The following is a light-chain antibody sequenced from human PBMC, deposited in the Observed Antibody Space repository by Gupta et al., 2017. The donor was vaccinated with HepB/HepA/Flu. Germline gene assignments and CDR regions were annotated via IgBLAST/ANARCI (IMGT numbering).Light chain of an antibody. CDR1: NLGDKY. CDR3: QAWDSSLVV. J-gene: IGLJ3*02. Sequence: SYVLTQPPSVSVSPVPTASITCSGDNLGDKYASWYQEKPGPSPVLVIYQNNKRPSGIPERFSGSYYGNTATLTLSGTQAMDEAEYSCQAWDSSLVVFGGGTKLTGL. CDR2: QNN. V-gene: IGLV3-1*01.